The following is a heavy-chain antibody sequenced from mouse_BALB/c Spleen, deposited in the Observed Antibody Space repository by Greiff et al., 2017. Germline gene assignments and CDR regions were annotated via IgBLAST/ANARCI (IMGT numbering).Heavy chain of an antibody. D-gene: IGHD2-3*01. CDR2: IDPANGNT. CDR1: GFNIKDTY. CDR3: ARWLLNLYYFDY. Sequence: VQLQQSGAELVKPGASVKLSCTASGFNIKDTYMHWVKQRPEQGLEWIGRIDPANGNTKYDPKFPGKATITADTSSNTAYLQLSSLTSEDTAVYYCARWLLNLYYFDYWGQGTTLTVSS. V-gene: IGHV14-3*02. J-gene: IGHJ2*01.